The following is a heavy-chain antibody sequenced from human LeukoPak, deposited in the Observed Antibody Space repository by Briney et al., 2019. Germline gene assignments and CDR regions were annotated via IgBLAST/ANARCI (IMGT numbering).Heavy chain of an antibody. J-gene: IGHJ4*02. Sequence: GGSLRLSCAASGFTVSSNSMSWVRQAPGKGLEWVSVIYSGGSTYYADSVKGRFTISRDNSKNTLYLQMNSLRAEDTAVYYCARAGGNVPRLLDYWGQGTLVTVSS. CDR3: ARAGGNVPRLLDY. CDR2: IYSGGST. CDR1: GFTVSSNS. V-gene: IGHV3-66*02. D-gene: IGHD4-23*01.